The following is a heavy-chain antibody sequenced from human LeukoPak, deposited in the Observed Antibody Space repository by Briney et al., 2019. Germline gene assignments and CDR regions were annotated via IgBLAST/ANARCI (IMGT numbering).Heavy chain of an antibody. CDR1: GFTFRNYW. CDR2: IKEDGSEK. Sequence: PGGSLRLSCTVSGFTFRNYWMSWVRQAPGKGLEWVANIKEDGSEKSYVDSVKGRFTIFRDNSENTLYLQMNSLRAEDTALYYCARGPYNWNYPRGPLDYWGQGTLVTVSS. CDR3: ARGPYNWNYPRGPLDY. V-gene: IGHV3-7*02. J-gene: IGHJ4*02. D-gene: IGHD1-7*01.